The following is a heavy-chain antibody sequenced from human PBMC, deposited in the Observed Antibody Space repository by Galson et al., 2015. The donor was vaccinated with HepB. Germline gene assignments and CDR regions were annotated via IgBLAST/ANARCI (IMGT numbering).Heavy chain of an antibody. CDR1: GGSFSGYY. V-gene: IGHV4-34*01. CDR2: INHSGST. D-gene: IGHD6-13*01. CDR3: ARGWRIAAAAPYYFDY. J-gene: IGHJ4*02. Sequence: SETLSLTCAVYGGSFSGYYWSWIRQPPGKGLEWIGEINHSGSTNYNPSLKSRVTISVDTSKNQFSLKLSSVTAADTAVYYCARGWRIAAAAPYYFDYWGQGTLVTVSS.